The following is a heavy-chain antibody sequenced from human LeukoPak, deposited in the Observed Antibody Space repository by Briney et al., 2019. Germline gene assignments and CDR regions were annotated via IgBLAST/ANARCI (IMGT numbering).Heavy chain of an antibody. CDR1: DGSISTSY. V-gene: IGHV4-59*08. J-gene: IGHJ4*02. CDR3: ARHIPYSGNYLFDY. Sequence: PSETLSLTCTVSDGSISTSYWSWIRQPPGKGLEWIGYIYYSGSTNYNPSLKSRVTMSVDTSKNQFSLKLSSVTAADTAVYYCARHIPYSGNYLFDYWGQGTLVIVSS. CDR2: IYYSGST. D-gene: IGHD1-26*01.